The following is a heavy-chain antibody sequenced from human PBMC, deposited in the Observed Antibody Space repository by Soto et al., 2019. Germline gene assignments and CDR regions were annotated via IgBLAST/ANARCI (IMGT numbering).Heavy chain of an antibody. D-gene: IGHD2-2*01. Sequence: SETLSLTCAVYGGSFDGYYWSWIRQPPGKGLEWIGEINHSGSTNYNPSLKSRVTISVDTSKNQFSLQLSSVTAADTAVYYCARGGYCSSTSCYGGGYYMDVWGKGTTVTVSS. J-gene: IGHJ6*03. V-gene: IGHV4-34*01. CDR2: INHSGST. CDR1: GGSFDGYY. CDR3: ARGGYCSSTSCYGGGYYMDV.